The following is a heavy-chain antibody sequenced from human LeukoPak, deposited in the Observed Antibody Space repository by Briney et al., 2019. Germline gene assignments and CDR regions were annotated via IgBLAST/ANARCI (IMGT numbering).Heavy chain of an antibody. CDR3: ARDGYKFYYYGMDV. J-gene: IGHJ6*02. Sequence: SETLSLTCTVSGGSINTRSYYWGWIRRPPGKGLEWIGSIYYSGSTNYNPSLKSRVTISVDTSKNQFSLKLSSVTAADTAVYYCARDGYKFYYYGMDVWGQGTTVTVSS. V-gene: IGHV4-39*01. CDR1: GGSINTRSYY. D-gene: IGHD5-24*01. CDR2: IYYSGST.